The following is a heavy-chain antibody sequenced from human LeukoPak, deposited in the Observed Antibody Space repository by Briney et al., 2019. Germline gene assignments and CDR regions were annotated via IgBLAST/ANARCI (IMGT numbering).Heavy chain of an antibody. J-gene: IGHJ3*02. V-gene: IGHV4-61*02. D-gene: IGHD2-2*01. CDR2: IYTSGST. CDR1: GGSICSGSYY. CDR3: ARDDQDAFDI. Sequence: PSQTLSLTCTVSGGSICSGSYYWSWIRQPAGKGLEWIGRIYTSGSTNYNPSLKSRVTISVDTSKNQFSLKLSSVTAADTAVYYCARDDQDAFDIWGQGTMVTVSS.